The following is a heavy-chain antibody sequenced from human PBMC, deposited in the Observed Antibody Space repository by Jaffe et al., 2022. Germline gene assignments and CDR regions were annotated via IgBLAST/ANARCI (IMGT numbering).Heavy chain of an antibody. D-gene: IGHD4-17*01. CDR2: INHSGST. V-gene: IGHV4-34*01. CDR3: ARESDYGDYVGPYFDY. J-gene: IGHJ4*02. Sequence: QVQLQQWGAGLLKPSETLSLTCAVYGGSFSGYYWSWIRQPPGKGLEWIGEINHSGSTNYNPSLKSRVTISVDTSKNQFSLKLSSVTAADTAVYYCARESDYGDYVGPYFDYWGQGTLVTVSS. CDR1: GGSFSGYY.